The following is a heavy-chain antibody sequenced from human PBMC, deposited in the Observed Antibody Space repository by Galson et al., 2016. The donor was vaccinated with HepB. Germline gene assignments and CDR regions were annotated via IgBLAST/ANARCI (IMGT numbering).Heavy chain of an antibody. V-gene: IGHV3-53*01. CDR2: IYAGGAT. CDR3: GRGNGGP. CDR1: GFTVSGTY. D-gene: IGHD4-11*01. J-gene: IGHJ5*02. Sequence: SLRLSCAASGFTVSGTYMYWVRQAPGKGLEWVSVIYAGGATYYAGSVKGRFTSSRDNSKNKLHLQMNSLRAEDTAVYYCGRGNGGPWGQGTLVTVSS.